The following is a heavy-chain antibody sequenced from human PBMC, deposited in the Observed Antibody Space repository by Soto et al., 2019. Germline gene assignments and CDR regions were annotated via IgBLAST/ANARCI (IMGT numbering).Heavy chain of an antibody. D-gene: IGHD3-3*02. CDR1: GGSVSSGSYD. V-gene: IGHV4-61*01. CDR2: IYYTGTT. Sequence: KPSETLSLTCTVSGGSVSSGSYDWSWIRQPPGKGLEWIGHIYYTGTTYYNPSLRSRFTIYADMSKNQFSLNFNSVTAADTSVYYCAAILVPASRLSGLDSLGQGTRVTVSS. CDR3: AAILVPASRLSGLDS. J-gene: IGHJ4*02.